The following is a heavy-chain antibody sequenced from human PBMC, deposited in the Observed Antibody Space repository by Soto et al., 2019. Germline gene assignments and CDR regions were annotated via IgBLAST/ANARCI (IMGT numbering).Heavy chain of an antibody. CDR2: ISDSGSNT. CDR3: AWYYYDSSGYDGMDV. CDR1: GFKISSSS. J-gene: IGHJ6*02. V-gene: IGHV3-48*02. D-gene: IGHD3-22*01. Sequence: EVQLVESGGGLVQPGGSLRLSCAAFGFKISSSSMNWVRQAPGRGLEWVAYISDSGSNTLYADSLKGRFTVTRDTAKISVYLQRSGFRDEDRAVYYCAWYYYDSSGYDGMDVWCQGTTVTVSS.